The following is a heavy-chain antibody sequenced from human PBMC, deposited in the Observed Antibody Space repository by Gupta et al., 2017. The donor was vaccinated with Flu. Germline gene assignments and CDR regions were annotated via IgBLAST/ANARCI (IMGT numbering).Heavy chain of an antibody. CDR2: ISSGDSR. CDR3: ARGSHFWNYYYMDV. V-gene: IGHV3-53*01. D-gene: IGHD3-3*02. J-gene: IGHJ6*03. Sequence: EVQLVESGGGLIQPGGSLRLSCAASGFTVSSNYMNWVRQAPGKGLEWVSVISSGDSRYYADSVRGRFTISRDNSKNTLYLQMNSLRAEDTAVYYCARGSHFWNYYYMDVWGKGTTVAVSS. CDR1: GFTVSSNY.